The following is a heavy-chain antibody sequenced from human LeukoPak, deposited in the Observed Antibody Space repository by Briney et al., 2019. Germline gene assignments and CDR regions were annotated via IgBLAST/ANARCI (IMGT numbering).Heavy chain of an antibody. D-gene: IGHD3-22*01. CDR2: IKQDGSEK. CDR3: AVRGEGSGSPLDS. J-gene: IGHJ4*02. V-gene: IGHV3-7*01. CDR1: GFSFSSYW. Sequence: GGSLRLSCTASGFSFSSYWMSWVRQATGKGLEWVANIKQDGSEKNYVDSVKGRFTISRDNAKNSLYLQMNSLRVEDSAVYYCAVRGEGSGSPLDSWGQGTLVTVSS.